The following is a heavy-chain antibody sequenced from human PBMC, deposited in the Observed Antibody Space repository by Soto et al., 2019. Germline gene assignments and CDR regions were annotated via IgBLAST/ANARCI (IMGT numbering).Heavy chain of an antibody. CDR1: GFSLSTSGVG. Sequence: QITLKESGPTLVKPTQTLTLTCTFSGFSLSTSGVGVGWIRQPPGKALEWLALIYWDDDKRHRPSLKSRLTXTTXTSQNQAVLTMTNMDPVDTATYYCAHAQYRATFDYWGQGTLVTVSS. CDR2: IYWDDDK. CDR3: AHAQYRATFDY. J-gene: IGHJ4*02. V-gene: IGHV2-5*02. D-gene: IGHD6-6*01.